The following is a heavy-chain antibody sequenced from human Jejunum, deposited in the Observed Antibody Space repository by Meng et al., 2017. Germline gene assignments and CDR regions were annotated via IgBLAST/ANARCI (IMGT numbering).Heavy chain of an antibody. CDR1: GFGFSSYA. CDR3: ARGASNRYYYDMDV. V-gene: IGHV3-23*01. J-gene: IGHJ6*02. D-gene: IGHD1-14*01. CDR2: ISGSGGDT. Sequence: GGSLRLSCAASGFGFSSYAMSWVRKAPGKGLEWVSGISGSGGDTDYADSVKGRFTISRDNPKNTLYLQMNSLRAEDTAVYYCARGASNRYYYDMDVWGQGTTVTVSS.